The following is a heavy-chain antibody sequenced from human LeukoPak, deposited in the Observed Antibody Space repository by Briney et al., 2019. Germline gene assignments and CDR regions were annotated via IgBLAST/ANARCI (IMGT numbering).Heavy chain of an antibody. CDR3: ARSLLSIASAATDY. CDR2: ISSSSSYI. D-gene: IGHD6-13*01. Sequence: GGSLRLSCAASGFTFSSYSMNWVRQAPGKGLEWASSISSSSSYIYYADSVEGRFTISRDNAKSSLYLQMNSLRAEDTAVYYCARSLLSIASAATDYWGQGTLVTVSS. CDR1: GFTFSSYS. V-gene: IGHV3-21*01. J-gene: IGHJ4*02.